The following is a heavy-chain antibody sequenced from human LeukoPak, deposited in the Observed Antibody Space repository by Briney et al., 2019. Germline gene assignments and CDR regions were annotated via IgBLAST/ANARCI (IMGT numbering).Heavy chain of an antibody. CDR1: GYTFTSYY. CDR3: ARADHRFLEWLGFVNYYMDV. J-gene: IGHJ6*03. D-gene: IGHD3-3*01. Sequence: ASVKVSCKASGYTFTSYYMHWVRQAPGQGLEWMGIINPSGGSTSYAQKFQGRVTMTRDMSTSTVYMELSSLRSEDTAVYYCARADHRFLEWLGFVNYYMDVWGEGTTVTVSS. CDR2: INPSGGST. V-gene: IGHV1-46*01.